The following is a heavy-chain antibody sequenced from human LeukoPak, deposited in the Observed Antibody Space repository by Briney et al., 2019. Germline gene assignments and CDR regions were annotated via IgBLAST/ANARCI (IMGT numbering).Heavy chain of an antibody. Sequence: SETLSLTCTVSGGSISSYYWSWIRQPPGKGLEWIGYIYYSGSTNYNPSLKSRVTISVDTSKNQFSLKLSSVTAADTAVYYCARQDLYGSGSPIDYWGQGTLVTVSS. CDR3: ARQDLYGSGSPIDY. CDR1: GGSISSYY. CDR2: IYYSGST. V-gene: IGHV4-59*08. D-gene: IGHD3-10*01. J-gene: IGHJ4*02.